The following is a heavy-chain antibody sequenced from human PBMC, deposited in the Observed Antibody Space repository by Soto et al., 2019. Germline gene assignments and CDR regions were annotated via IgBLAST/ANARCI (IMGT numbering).Heavy chain of an antibody. CDR1: GYTFSSYD. CDR3: AMKGFLDRFLDF. J-gene: IGHJ4*02. D-gene: IGHD3-9*01. Sequence: QVQLVQSGAEVKKPGASVKVSCKASGYTFSSYDITWVRQAAGQGLEWMGWVNPNSGDTDYAQKFQGRVTMTRDTSIRTAYMELSRLRSEGSAVYYWAMKGFLDRFLDFWGQGTLVTVSS. CDR2: VNPNSGDT. V-gene: IGHV1-8*01.